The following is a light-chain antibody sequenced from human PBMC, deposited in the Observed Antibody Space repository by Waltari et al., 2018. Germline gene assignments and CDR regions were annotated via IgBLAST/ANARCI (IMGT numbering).Light chain of an antibody. J-gene: IGLJ1*01. CDR2: EVS. CDR1: DIYLGAYDF. Sequence: QSALTQPASVSGSPGPSITLPCSATDIYLGAYDFLPWYQQHPGKTPPLRLYEVSNRPSGISNRFSASKSGNTASLTISGLQAEDEADYYCSSYTTSSAPGVFGTGTRVTVL. CDR3: SSYTTSSAPGV. V-gene: IGLV2-14*01.